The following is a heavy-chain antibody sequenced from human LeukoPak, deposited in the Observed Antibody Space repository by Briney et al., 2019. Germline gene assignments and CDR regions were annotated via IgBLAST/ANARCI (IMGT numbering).Heavy chain of an antibody. Sequence: GGSLRLSCAASGFTFSNYEMTWVRQAPGKGLEWVSYISVSASPMYYADSVKGRFTISRDNAKNSLYLQMNSLRAEDTVVYYCARKSGDLDYWGRGTVVTVSS. CDR2: ISVSASPM. D-gene: IGHD3-10*01. V-gene: IGHV3-48*03. CDR3: ARKSGDLDY. J-gene: IGHJ4*02. CDR1: GFTFSNYE.